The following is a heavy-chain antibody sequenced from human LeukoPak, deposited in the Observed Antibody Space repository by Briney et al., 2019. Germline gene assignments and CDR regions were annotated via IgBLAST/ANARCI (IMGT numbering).Heavy chain of an antibody. CDR2: IGTSGNYI. Sequence: GGSLRLSCAASGFTFSSYSMNWVRQAPGKGLEWVSSIGTSGNYIYYADSVRGRFTISRDNAKNSLYLQMSSLRAEDTAIYYCNNFDDWGQGTLVTVS. CDR3: NNFDD. V-gene: IGHV3-21*01. CDR1: GFTFSSYS. J-gene: IGHJ4*02.